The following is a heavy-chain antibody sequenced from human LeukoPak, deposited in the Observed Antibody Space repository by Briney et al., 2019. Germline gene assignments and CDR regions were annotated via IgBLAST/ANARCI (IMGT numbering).Heavy chain of an antibody. CDR1: GFTFSSVA. Sequence: SVRSLRLSCAASGFTFSSVAMSSVRQAPGKGLEWVSAISGSGGSTYYADSVKGRFTISRDNSKNTLYLQMNSLRAEDTAVYYCAKGLAAAGFFDYWGQGNLVNVSS. V-gene: IGHV3-23*01. CDR2: ISGSGGST. D-gene: IGHD6-13*01. CDR3: AKGLAAAGFFDY. J-gene: IGHJ4*02.